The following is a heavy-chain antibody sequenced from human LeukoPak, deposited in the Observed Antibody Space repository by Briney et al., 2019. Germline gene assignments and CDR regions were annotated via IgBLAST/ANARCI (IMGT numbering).Heavy chain of an antibody. CDR1: GXTFTSYA. CDR2: INAANGDT. CDR3: ARDRGGTGDFDY. Sequence: VTVSXKASGXTFTSYAMHWVRRAPGQRLEWMGWINAANGDTKYSQKFQGRVTIGRDTSASTAYMELSSLRSEDTAVYYCARDRGGTGDFDYWGQGTLVTVSS. J-gene: IGHJ4*02. V-gene: IGHV1-3*01. D-gene: IGHD1-1*01.